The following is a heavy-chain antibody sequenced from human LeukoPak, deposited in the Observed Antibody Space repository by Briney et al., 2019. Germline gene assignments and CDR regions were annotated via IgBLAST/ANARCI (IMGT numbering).Heavy chain of an antibody. V-gene: IGHV3-23*01. CDR3: ARVGYSGYDYDY. CDR1: GFTISSYA. Sequence: GGSLRLSCEASGFTISSYAMSWVRQAPGKGLEWVSVISGCGDSTYYADSVEGRCTSSRDNSKDALYLQMNSLRAEDTAVYYCARVGYSGYDYDYWGQGTLVTVSS. D-gene: IGHD5-12*01. J-gene: IGHJ4*02. CDR2: ISGCGDST.